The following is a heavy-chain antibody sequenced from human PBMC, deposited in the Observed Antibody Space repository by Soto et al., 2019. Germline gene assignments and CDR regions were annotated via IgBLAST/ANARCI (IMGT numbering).Heavy chain of an antibody. J-gene: IGHJ6*02. CDR2: INPSGGST. Sequence: XSVKFSFEASGYTFTSYYMPWVRQAPGQGLEWMGIINPSGGSTSYAQKFQGRVTMTRDTSTSTVYMELSSLRSEDTAVYYCARACSSTSCLYYYYYYGMDVSGQGTTVTVSS. CDR1: GYTFTSYY. D-gene: IGHD2-2*01. V-gene: IGHV1-46*01. CDR3: ARACSSTSCLYYYYYYGMDV.